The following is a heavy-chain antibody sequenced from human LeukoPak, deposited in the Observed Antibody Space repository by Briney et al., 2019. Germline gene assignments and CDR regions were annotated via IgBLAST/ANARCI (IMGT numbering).Heavy chain of an antibody. CDR3: AKIPHDHGDYWYFDL. CDR2: ISTYNGNT. V-gene: IGHV1-18*01. CDR1: GYGFTSYG. D-gene: IGHD4-17*01. J-gene: IGHJ2*01. Sequence: ASGKVSCKASGYGFTSYGISWVRQAPGQGLEWMGWISTYNGNTKYAQKLQGRVTMTTDTSTSTAYMELRSLRSDDTAMYYCAKIPHDHGDYWYFDLWGRGTLVTASS.